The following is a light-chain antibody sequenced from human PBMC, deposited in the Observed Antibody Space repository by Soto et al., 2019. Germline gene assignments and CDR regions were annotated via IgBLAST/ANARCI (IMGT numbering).Light chain of an antibody. Sequence: ERVMTQSPATLSVSPGERATLSCRASQSVSSNLAWYQQKPGQAPRLLIYGASTRATGVPARCSGSVSWTEFTRTISSLQSEDFAVYYCQQYNNWPQTFGQGTKVDIK. CDR1: QSVSSN. CDR3: QQYNNWPQT. CDR2: GAS. V-gene: IGKV3-15*01. J-gene: IGKJ1*01.